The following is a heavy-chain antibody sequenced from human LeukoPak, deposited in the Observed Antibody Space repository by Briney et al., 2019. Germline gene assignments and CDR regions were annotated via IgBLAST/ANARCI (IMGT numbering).Heavy chain of an antibody. V-gene: IGHV4-59*01. CDR2: IYYSGST. J-gene: IGHJ4*02. CDR3: ARVIAAAGQIDY. CDR1: GGSISSYY. Sequence: SETLPLTCTVSGGSISSYYWSWIRQPPGKGLEWIGYIYYSGSTNYNPSLKSRVTISVDTSKNQFSLKLSSVTAADTAVYYCARVIAAAGQIDYWGQGTLVTVSS. D-gene: IGHD6-13*01.